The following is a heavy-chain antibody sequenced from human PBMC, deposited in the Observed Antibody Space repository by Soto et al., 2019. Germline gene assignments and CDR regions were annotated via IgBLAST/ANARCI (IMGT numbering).Heavy chain of an antibody. CDR2: ISWNSGGI. CDR1: GFTFDYYA. J-gene: IGHJ4*02. Sequence: GGSLRLSCAASGFTFDYYAMHWVRQVPGKGLEWVSGISWNSGGIGYADSLKGRFTISRDNAKNSLYLQMDRLRPEDTAFYYCAKSPHDILIGSAFDYWGQGTLVTVSS. D-gene: IGHD3-9*01. CDR3: AKSPHDILIGSAFDY. V-gene: IGHV3-9*01.